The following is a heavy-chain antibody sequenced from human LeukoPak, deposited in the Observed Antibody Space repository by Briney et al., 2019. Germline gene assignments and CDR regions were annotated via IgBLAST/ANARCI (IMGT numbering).Heavy chain of an antibody. CDR3: ARESNIPVFDY. CDR2: IKQDGSEK. D-gene: IGHD2/OR15-2a*01. CDR1: GFTFSSYW. Sequence: GGSLRLSCAASGFTFSSYWMSWVRQAPGKGLEWVANIKQDGSEKYYVDSVEGRFTISRDNAENSLYLQMNSLRAEDTAVYYCARESNIPVFDYWGQGTLVTVSS. J-gene: IGHJ4*02. V-gene: IGHV3-7*01.